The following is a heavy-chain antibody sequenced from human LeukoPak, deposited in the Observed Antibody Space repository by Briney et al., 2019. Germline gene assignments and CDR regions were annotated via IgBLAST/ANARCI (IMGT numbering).Heavy chain of an antibody. CDR1: GFTFGDYA. CDR2: IRSKAYGGTT. CDR3: TRDGQSIAARPLGY. Sequence: QTGGSLRLSCTASGFTFGDYAMSWFRQAPGKGLEWVGFIRSKAYGGTTEYAASVKGRFTISRDDSKSIAYLQMNSLKTEDTAVYYCTRDGQSIAARPLGYWGQGTLVTVSS. D-gene: IGHD6-6*01. V-gene: IGHV3-49*03. J-gene: IGHJ4*02.